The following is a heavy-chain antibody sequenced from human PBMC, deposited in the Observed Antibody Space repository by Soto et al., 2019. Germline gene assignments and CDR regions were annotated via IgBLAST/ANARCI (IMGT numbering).Heavy chain of an antibody. CDR3: ARDPYYYDSSGYYRGDYYYGMDV. CDR2: IIPIFGTA. J-gene: IGHJ6*02. CDR1: GGTFSSYA. D-gene: IGHD3-22*01. Sequence: SVKVSCKASGGTFSSYAISWVRQAPGQGLEWMGGIIPIFGTANYAQKFQGRVTITADESTSTAYMELSSLRSEDTAVYYCARDPYYYDSSGYYRGDYYYGMDVWGQGTTVTVSS. V-gene: IGHV1-69*13.